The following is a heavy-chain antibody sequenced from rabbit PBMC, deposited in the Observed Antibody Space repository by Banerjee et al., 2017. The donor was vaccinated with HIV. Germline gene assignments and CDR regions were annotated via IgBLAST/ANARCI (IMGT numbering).Heavy chain of an antibody. CDR2: IDVGTSGRT. Sequence: QEQLEESGGDLVKPGASLTLTCTASGFDFTDTYYICWVRQAPGKGLEWIGCIDVGTSGRTYYATWAKGRFSISRSTSLNTVTLQMTSLTAADTATYFCARDLSSSGWSDFALWGPGTLVTVS. CDR1: GFDFTDTYY. CDR3: ARDLSSSGWSDFAL. D-gene: IGHD4-1*01. V-gene: IGHV1S45*01. J-gene: IGHJ4*01.